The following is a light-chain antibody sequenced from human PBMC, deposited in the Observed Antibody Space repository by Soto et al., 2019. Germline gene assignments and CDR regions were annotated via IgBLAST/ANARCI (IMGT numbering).Light chain of an antibody. CDR1: QSISSY. V-gene: IGKV1-39*01. CDR2: AAS. J-gene: IGKJ4*01. CDR3: QQFGISPLLT. Sequence: DIQMTQSPSSLSASVGDRVTITCRASQSISSYLNWYQQKPGKAPKLLIYAASSLQSGVPSRFSGSGSGTDFTLTISSLQPEDFAVYYCQQFGISPLLTFGGGTKVEIK.